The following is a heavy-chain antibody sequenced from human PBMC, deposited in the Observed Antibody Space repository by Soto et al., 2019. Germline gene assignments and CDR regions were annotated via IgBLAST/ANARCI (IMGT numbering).Heavy chain of an antibody. J-gene: IGHJ4*02. CDR1: GGSFSGYY. CDR2: INHSGST. D-gene: IGHD3-3*01. V-gene: IGHV4-34*01. CDR3: ARVIRDFWSGYYYFDY. Sequence: PSGSLCLTCAVYGGSFSGYYWRGSRQPPGKGLEWIGEINHSGSTKYNPYLKSRVTISVDTAKNQFSLKLSSVTAADTAVYYCARVIRDFWSGYYYFDYWGQGTLVTVS.